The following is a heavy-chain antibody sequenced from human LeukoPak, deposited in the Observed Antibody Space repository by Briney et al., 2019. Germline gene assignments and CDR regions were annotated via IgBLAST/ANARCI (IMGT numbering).Heavy chain of an antibody. D-gene: IGHD3-22*01. CDR3: ARVRYYDSSGHPRPMRH. CDR2: ISAYNGNT. V-gene: IGHV1-18*04. Sequence: GASVKVSCKASGYTFTGYYMHWVRQAPGQGLEWMGWISAYNGNTNYAQKLQGRVTMTTDTSTSTAYMELRSLRSDDTAVYYCARVRYYDSSGHPRPMRHWGQGTLVTVSS. J-gene: IGHJ1*01. CDR1: GYTFTGYY.